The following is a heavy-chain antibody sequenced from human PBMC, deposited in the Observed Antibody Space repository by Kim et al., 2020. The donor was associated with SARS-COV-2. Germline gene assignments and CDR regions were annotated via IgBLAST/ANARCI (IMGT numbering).Heavy chain of an antibody. J-gene: IGHJ6*02. V-gene: IGHV3-23*01. CDR3: AKDGSSAFRYYGSGSYYDTQTSYGMDV. CDR2: ISGSGGST. CDR1: GFTFSSYA. Sequence: GGSLRLSCAASGFTFSSYAMSWVRQTPGKGLEWVSAISGSGGSTYYADSVKGRFTISRDNSKNTLYLQMNSLRAEDTAVYYCAKDGSSAFRYYGSGSYYDTQTSYGMDVWGQGTTVTVSS. D-gene: IGHD3-10*01.